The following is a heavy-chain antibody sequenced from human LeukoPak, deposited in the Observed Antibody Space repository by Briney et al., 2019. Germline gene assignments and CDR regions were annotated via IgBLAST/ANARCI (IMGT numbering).Heavy chain of an antibody. CDR3: ARGASGWLYYFDY. Sequence: PGGSLRLSCAASGFTFSSYEMNWVRQAPGKGLEWVSYISSSGGTIYYADSVKGRFTISRDNAKNSLYLQMNSLRAEDTAVYYCARGASGWLYYFDYWGQGTLVTVSS. V-gene: IGHV3-48*03. CDR2: ISSSGGTI. D-gene: IGHD6-19*01. J-gene: IGHJ4*02. CDR1: GFTFSSYE.